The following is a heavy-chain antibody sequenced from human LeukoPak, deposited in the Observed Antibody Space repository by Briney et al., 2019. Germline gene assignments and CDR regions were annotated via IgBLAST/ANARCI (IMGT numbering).Heavy chain of an antibody. Sequence: GGSLRLSCAASGFTFSSYAMHWVRQAPGKGLEWVAVISYDGSNKYYADSVKGRFTISRDNSKNTLYLQMNSLRAEDTAVYYCARETRTYYYDSSGHDYWGQGTLVTVSS. CDR3: ARETRTYYYDSSGHDY. CDR2: ISYDGSNK. V-gene: IGHV3-30-3*01. J-gene: IGHJ4*02. D-gene: IGHD3-22*01. CDR1: GFTFSSYA.